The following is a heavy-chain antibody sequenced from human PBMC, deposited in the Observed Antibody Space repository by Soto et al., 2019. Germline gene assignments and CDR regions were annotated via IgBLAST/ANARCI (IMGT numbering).Heavy chain of an antibody. D-gene: IGHD2-2*01. V-gene: IGHV3-74*01. CDR3: ERGSYCSSTSCRTPFDY. CDR1: GFTFSSYW. J-gene: IGHJ4*02. CDR2: INSDGSST. Sequence: PGGSLRLSYAASGFTFSSYWTHWVRQAPGKGLVWVSRINSDGSSTSYADSVKGRFTISRDNAKNTLYLQMNSLRAEDTAVYYCERGSYCSSTSCRTPFDYWGLGTLVTVSS.